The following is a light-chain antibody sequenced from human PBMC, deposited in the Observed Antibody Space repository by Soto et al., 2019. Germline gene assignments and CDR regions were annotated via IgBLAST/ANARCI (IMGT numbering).Light chain of an antibody. Sequence: EIVLTQSPATLSVSPGERATLSCRASQSVSIKLAWYQQKPGQGPRLLIYGAFTRATGIPDRFSGSGSGTDFTLTISRLEPEDFAVYYCQQHETLITFGQGTRLEIK. V-gene: IGKV3-20*01. CDR1: QSVSIK. CDR2: GAF. CDR3: QQHETLIT. J-gene: IGKJ5*01.